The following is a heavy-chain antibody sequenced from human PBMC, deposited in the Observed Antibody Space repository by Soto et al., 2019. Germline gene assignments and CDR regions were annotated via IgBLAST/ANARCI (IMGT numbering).Heavy chain of an antibody. CDR3: AGDYSGTYYAT. V-gene: IGHV4-61*01. CDR1: GGSVSSGSFY. CDR2: IYYSGST. Sequence: PSETLSLTCTVSGGSVSSGSFYWSWIRQPPGKGLEWIGYIYYSGSTNYNPSLKSRVTISVDTSKNQFSLKLSSVTAADTAVYYCAGDYSGTYYATWGQGTLVTVPS. D-gene: IGHD1-26*01. J-gene: IGHJ5*02.